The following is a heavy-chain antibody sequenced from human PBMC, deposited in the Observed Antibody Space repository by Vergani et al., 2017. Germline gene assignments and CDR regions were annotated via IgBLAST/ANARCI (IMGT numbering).Heavy chain of an antibody. CDR3: ARGRGSGSYYYLDY. Sequence: QVQLQQWGAGLLKPSETLSLTCAVYGGSFSGYYWSLIRQPPGKGLEWIGEINHSGSTNYNPSLKSRVTISVDTSKNQFSLKLSSVTAADTAVYYCARGRGSGSYYYLDYWGQGTLVTVSS. D-gene: IGHD3-10*01. V-gene: IGHV4-34*01. CDR1: GGSFSGYY. CDR2: INHSGST. J-gene: IGHJ4*02.